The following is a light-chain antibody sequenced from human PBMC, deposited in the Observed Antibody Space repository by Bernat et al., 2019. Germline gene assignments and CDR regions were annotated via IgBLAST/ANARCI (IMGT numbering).Light chain of an antibody. CDR2: LEGSGSY. Sequence: QPVLTQSSSASASQGSSVKLTCTLSTGHSTYIIAWHQQQPGKAPRYLIKLEGSGSYNKGSGVPDRFSGSSSGADRDLTISNHQTEDEADYYCETWDSHSRVFGGGTKLTVL. V-gene: IGLV4-60*03. CDR1: TGHSTYI. CDR3: ETWDSHSRV. J-gene: IGLJ3*02.